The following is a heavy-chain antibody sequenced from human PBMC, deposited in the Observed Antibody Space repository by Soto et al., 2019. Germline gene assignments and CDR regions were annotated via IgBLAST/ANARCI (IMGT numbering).Heavy chain of an antibody. Sequence: EVQLVESGGGLVQSGGSLRLSCAASGFTFSSYWMSWVRQGPGKGPEWVANIKQDGSEKYYVDSVKGRFTISRDNAKNSLYLQMNSLRAEDTAVYHCAKSLSSIPGDSWGQGTLVTVPS. J-gene: IGHJ4*02. V-gene: IGHV3-7*05. CDR3: AKSLSSIPGDS. CDR2: IKQDGSEK. CDR1: GFTFSSYW.